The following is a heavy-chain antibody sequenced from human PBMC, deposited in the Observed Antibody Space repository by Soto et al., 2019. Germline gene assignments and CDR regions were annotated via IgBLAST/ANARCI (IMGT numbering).Heavy chain of an antibody. CDR1: GGSISSSSYY. CDR3: ARHHTVLPAAIFDY. Sequence: PSETLSLTCTVSGGSISSSSYYWGWIRQPPGKGLEWIGSIYYSGSTYYNPSLKSRVTISVDTSKNQFSLKLSSVTAADTAVYYCARHHTVLPAAIFDYWGQGTLVTVSS. J-gene: IGHJ4*02. CDR2: IYYSGST. D-gene: IGHD2-2*01. V-gene: IGHV4-39*01.